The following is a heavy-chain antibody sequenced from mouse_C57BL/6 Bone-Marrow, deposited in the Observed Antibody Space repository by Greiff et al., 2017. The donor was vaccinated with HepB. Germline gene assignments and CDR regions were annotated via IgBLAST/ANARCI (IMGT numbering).Heavy chain of an antibody. CDR3: AREGYGYDVNFDY. CDR2: IDPSDGYT. V-gene: IGHV1-50*01. CDR1: GYTFTSYW. J-gene: IGHJ2*01. Sequence: QVQLQQPGAELVKPGASVKLSCKASGYTFTSYWMQWVKQRPGQGLEWIGEIDPSDGYTNYNQKFKGKATVTVDTSSSTAYMQLSSLTSEDSAVYYCAREGYGYDVNFDYWGQGTTLTVSS. D-gene: IGHD2-2*01.